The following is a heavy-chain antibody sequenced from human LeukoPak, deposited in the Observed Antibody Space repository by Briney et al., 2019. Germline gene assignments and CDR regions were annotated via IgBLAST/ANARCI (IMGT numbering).Heavy chain of an antibody. CDR1: EFIFSDYW. Sequence: PGGSLRLSCVASEFIFSDYWMSWVRQAPGKGLEWVANIKQGGREEKYVSSVKGRFAISRDDAKSTLYLQMDSLSGDDTAAYYCARDNGGWFDTWGRGTLVTVSS. D-gene: IGHD3-10*01. CDR3: ARDNGGWFDT. V-gene: IGHV3-7*03. J-gene: IGHJ5*02. CDR2: IKQGGREE.